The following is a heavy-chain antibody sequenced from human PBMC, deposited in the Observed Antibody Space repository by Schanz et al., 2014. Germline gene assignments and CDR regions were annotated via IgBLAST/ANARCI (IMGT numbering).Heavy chain of an antibody. CDR3: ARDRGHGDLPGDI. CDR2: IYHTGST. D-gene: IGHD4-17*01. J-gene: IGHJ3*02. V-gene: IGHV4-34*01. Sequence: QVQLQQWGAGLLKPSETLSLTCGVFGGSFSGYYWSWIRQPPGKGLEWIGEIYHTGSTNYNPSLKSRVTISVDTSKNHFSLKLSSLTAADTAVYYCARDRGHGDLPGDIWGQGTMVTVSS. CDR1: GGSFSGYY.